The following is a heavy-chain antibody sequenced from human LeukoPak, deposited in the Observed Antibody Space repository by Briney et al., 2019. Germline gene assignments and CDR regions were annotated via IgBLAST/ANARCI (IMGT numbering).Heavy chain of an antibody. Sequence: GGSLRLSCAASGLTFSIYAMSWVRQAPGKGLEWVSAISGSGGTAYYADSVKGRFTISRDNSKNTLYLQMNSLRAEDTAVYYCAKKGYYDGSGYYMYYFDHWGQGTLVTVSS. J-gene: IGHJ4*02. CDR1: GLTFSIYA. CDR2: ISGSGGTA. CDR3: AKKGYYDGSGYYMYYFDH. V-gene: IGHV3-23*01. D-gene: IGHD3-22*01.